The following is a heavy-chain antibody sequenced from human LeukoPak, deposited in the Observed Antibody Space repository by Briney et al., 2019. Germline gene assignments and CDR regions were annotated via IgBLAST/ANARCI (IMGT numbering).Heavy chain of an antibody. CDR3: TRVDCSSTSCYISHADY. Sequence: GGSLRLSCTTSGFTFGDYAMSWVRQAPGKGLEWVGFIRSKVYGGTPEYAASVKGRFTTSRDDSKSIAYLQMNSLKTEDTAVYYCTRVDCSSTSCYISHADYWGRGTLVTVSS. CDR2: IRSKVYGGTP. CDR1: GFTFGDYA. J-gene: IGHJ4*02. D-gene: IGHD2-2*02. V-gene: IGHV3-49*04.